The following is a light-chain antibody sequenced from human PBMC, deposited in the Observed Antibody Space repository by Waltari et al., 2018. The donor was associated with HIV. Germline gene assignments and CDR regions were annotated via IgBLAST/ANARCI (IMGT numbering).Light chain of an antibody. CDR2: GAS. Sequence: DIQITQSPPSLSASVGQRVTITCRASQTVRSSLAWYQQRPGKAPKSLVYGASKLQTEVHSRFSAGGSGTNFSLTISSLKPEDFATYICQQYYTFPRTFGRGTRVDMK. CDR1: QTVRSS. J-gene: IGKJ1*01. CDR3: QQYYTFPRT. V-gene: IGKV1D-16*01.